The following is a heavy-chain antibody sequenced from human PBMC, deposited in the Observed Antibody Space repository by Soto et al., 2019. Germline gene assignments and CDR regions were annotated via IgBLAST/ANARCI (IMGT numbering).Heavy chain of an antibody. CDR2: ISGDGSNK. J-gene: IGHJ6*02. V-gene: IGHV3-30-3*01. CDR3: ARAQLWFGEYLGMDV. Sequence: QVQLVESGGGVVQPGRSLRLSCAASGFTFSSYAMHWVRQAPGKGLEWVAGISGDGSNKYYADSVKGRFTISRDNSKNTPYLQMNSLRAEDTVVYYCARAQLWFGEYLGMDVWGQGTTVTVSS. CDR1: GFTFSSYA. D-gene: IGHD3-10*01.